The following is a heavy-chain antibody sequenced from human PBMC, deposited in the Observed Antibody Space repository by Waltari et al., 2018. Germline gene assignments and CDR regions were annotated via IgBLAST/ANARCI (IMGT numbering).Heavy chain of an antibody. CDR1: GYTFTSYA. Sequence: QVQLVQSGAEVKKPGASVKVSCKASGYTFTSYAMHWVRQAPGQGLEWMGRIIPIFGTANYAQKFQGRVTITADKSTSTAYMELSSLRSEDTAVYYCARDPRTGDSRIEWGQGTLVTVSS. D-gene: IGHD6-13*01. CDR2: IIPIFGTA. V-gene: IGHV1-69*13. J-gene: IGHJ4*02. CDR3: ARDPRTGDSRIE.